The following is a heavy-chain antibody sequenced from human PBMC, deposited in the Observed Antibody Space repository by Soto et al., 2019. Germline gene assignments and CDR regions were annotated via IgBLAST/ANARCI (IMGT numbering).Heavy chain of an antibody. Sequence: GGSLRLSCAASGFTFSSYSMNWVRQAPGKGLEWVSSISSSSSYIYYADSVKGRFTISRDNAKNSLYLQMNSLRAEDTAVYYCARSLRAHDAFDIWGQGTMVTVSS. CDR1: GFTFSSYS. J-gene: IGHJ3*02. V-gene: IGHV3-21*01. CDR3: ARSLRAHDAFDI. CDR2: ISSSSSYI.